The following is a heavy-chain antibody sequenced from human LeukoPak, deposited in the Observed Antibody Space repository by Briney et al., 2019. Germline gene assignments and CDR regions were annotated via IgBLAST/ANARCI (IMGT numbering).Heavy chain of an antibody. D-gene: IGHD2-2*01. CDR3: ARDSPNPVLVPTAEHARPRYYGMDV. Sequence: PGGSLRLSCVASGFTFSDYYMSWIRQAPGKGLEWVSYISGSAGTIYYADSVKGRFTISRDNAKNSLYLEMNSLRAEDTAVYYCARDSPNPVLVPTAEHARPRYYGMDVWGQGTTVTVSS. J-gene: IGHJ6*02. CDR2: ISGSAGTI. V-gene: IGHV3-11*01. CDR1: GFTFSDYY.